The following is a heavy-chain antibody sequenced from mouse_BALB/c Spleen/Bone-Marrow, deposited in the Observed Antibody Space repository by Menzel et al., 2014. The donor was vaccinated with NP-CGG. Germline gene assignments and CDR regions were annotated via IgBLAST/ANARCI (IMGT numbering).Heavy chain of an antibody. CDR1: GFTFTDYY. J-gene: IGHJ2*01. D-gene: IGHD2-3*01. Sequence: EVKVVESGGGLVQPGGSLRLSCATSGFTFTDYYMSWVRPPPGKALEWLGFIRNKANGYTTEYSASVKGRFTISRDNSQSILYLQMNTLRAEDSATYYFARYDVYYYFDYLGQGTTLTVSS. CDR3: ARYDVYYYFDY. V-gene: IGHV7-3*02. CDR2: IRNKANGYTT.